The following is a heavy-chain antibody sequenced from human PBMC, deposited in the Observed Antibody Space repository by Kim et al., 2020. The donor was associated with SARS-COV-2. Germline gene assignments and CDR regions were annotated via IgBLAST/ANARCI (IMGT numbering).Heavy chain of an antibody. D-gene: IGHD5-12*01. CDR3: ARSDSKIVAALDN. CDR1: GFTFSSYW. CDR2: INSDGSST. V-gene: IGHV3-74*01. Sequence: GGSLRLSCAASGFTFSSYWMYWVRQAPGKGLVWVSLINSDGSSTRSADSVKGRFTISRDNAKNTLYLQMNSLRAEDTAVYYCARSDSKIVAALDNWGPGTMVIVSS. J-gene: IGHJ3*02.